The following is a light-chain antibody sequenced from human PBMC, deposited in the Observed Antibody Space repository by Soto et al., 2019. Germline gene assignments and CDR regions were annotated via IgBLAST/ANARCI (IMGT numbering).Light chain of an antibody. CDR2: KAS. CDR1: QSVSGW. V-gene: IGKV1-5*03. CDR3: QQYNSFWT. J-gene: IGKJ1*01. Sequence: DIKMTQSPSTLSASVGDTVTVTCRASQSVSGWLAWYQQKPGEAPKLLIYKASSLESGVPSRFSGSGYGTEFTLTISSLQPDDFATYYCQQYNSFWTLGQGTKV.